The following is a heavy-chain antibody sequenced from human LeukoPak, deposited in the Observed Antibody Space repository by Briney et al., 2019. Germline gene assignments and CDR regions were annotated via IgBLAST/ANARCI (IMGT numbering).Heavy chain of an antibody. J-gene: IGHJ6*02. CDR2: IYHSGST. V-gene: IGHV4-30-2*01. CDR1: GGSISSGGYY. Sequence: PSETLSLTCTVSGGSISSGGYYWSWIRQPPGKGLEWIGYIYHSGSTYYNPSLKSRVTISVDRSKNQFSLKLSSVTAADTAVYYCARGGITTVTTSYYYYGMDVWGQGTTVTVSS. CDR3: ARGGITTVTTSYYYYGMDV. D-gene: IGHD4-17*01.